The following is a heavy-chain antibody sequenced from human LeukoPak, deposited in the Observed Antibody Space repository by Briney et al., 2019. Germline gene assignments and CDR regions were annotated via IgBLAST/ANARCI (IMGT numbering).Heavy chain of an antibody. V-gene: IGHV3-74*01. CDR3: VRSHQGGFDY. CDR2: INYDETTT. D-gene: IGHD2-2*01. J-gene: IGHJ4*02. CDR1: GFTFSSYW. Sequence: GGSLRLSCEASGFTFSSYWMHWVRQDPGKGLVWVSRINYDETTTTYADSVKGRFTISRDNAKNTLYLQMNSLRAEDTAVYYCVRSHQGGFDYWGQGTLVTVSS.